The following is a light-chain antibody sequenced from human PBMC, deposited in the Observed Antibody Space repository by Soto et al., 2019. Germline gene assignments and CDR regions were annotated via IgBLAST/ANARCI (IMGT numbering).Light chain of an antibody. CDR1: QIVSSN. CDR2: GAS. CDR3: QQYGGSPAT. J-gene: IGKJ4*01. Sequence: EIVMSHSPATLSVYPDERATLSCRPSQIVSSNLAWYQQKPGQAPRLLIYGASSRATGIPDRFSGSGSGTDFTLTISRLEPEDFAVYYCQQYGGSPATFGGGTKVDIK. V-gene: IGKV3-20*01.